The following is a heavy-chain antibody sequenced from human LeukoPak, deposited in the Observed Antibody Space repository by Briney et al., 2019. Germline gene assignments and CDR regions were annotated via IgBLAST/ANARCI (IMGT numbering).Heavy chain of an antibody. CDR1: GYTCTGYY. V-gene: IGHV1-2*02. Sequence: GASVKVSCKASGYTCTGYYMHWVRQAPGQGLEWMGWINPNSGGTNYAQKFQGRVTMTRDTSISTAYMELSRLRSDDTAVYYCARGITMVRGVIIRGAFDIWGQGTMVTVSS. D-gene: IGHD3-10*01. CDR2: INPNSGGT. J-gene: IGHJ3*02. CDR3: ARGITMVRGVIIRGAFDI.